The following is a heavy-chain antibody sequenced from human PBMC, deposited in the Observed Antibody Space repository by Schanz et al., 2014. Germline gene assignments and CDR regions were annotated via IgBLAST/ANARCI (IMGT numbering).Heavy chain of an antibody. CDR3: ARDDKRYFDWLSTFDL. CDR2: ISRDGTTS. V-gene: IGHV3-48*01. CDR1: GFTMRNEW. Sequence: EVQLVESGGGLVKPGGSLRLSCAASGFTMRNEWMSWVRQAPGKGLEWLSYISRDGTTSYYADSVKGRFTVSRDNSKNTLYLQLNSLRAEDTAVYYCARDDKRYFDWLSTFDLWGQGTMVAVSS. J-gene: IGHJ3*01. D-gene: IGHD3-9*01.